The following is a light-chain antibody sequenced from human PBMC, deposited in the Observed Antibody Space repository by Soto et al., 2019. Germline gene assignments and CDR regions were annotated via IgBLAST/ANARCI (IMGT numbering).Light chain of an antibody. CDR3: CSFAGSYTVWV. CDR1: SSDVGDYNY. V-gene: IGLV2-11*01. Sequence: QSALTQPRSVSGSPGQSVTISCTGTSSDVGDYNYVSWYQQYPGNAPKLVIYDVSKRPSGVPDRFSGSKSGNTASLTISGLQAEDEADYYCCSFAGSYTVWVFGGGTKLTVL. J-gene: IGLJ3*02. CDR2: DVS.